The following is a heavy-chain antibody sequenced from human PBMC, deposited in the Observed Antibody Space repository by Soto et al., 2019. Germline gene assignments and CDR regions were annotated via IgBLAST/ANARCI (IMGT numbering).Heavy chain of an antibody. Sequence: QVQLVQSGAEVKKPGSSVKVSCKASGGPFTSYTISWVRQAPGQGLEWMGRIIRILGIANYAQKFQGRVTITADKSTSTAYMELSSLRSEDTAVYYCARYFTGDPWGVWGKGTTVTVSS. CDR1: GGPFTSYT. J-gene: IGHJ6*04. CDR3: ARYFTGDPWGV. D-gene: IGHD7-27*01. V-gene: IGHV1-69*02. CDR2: IIRILGIA.